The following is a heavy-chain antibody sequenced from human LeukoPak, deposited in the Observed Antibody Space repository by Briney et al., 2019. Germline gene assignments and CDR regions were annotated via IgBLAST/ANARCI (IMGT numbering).Heavy chain of an antibody. J-gene: IGHJ4*02. CDR2: MHYSGST. CDR1: GGSISSSSYS. D-gene: IGHD6-13*01. Sequence: SETLSLTCTVSGGSISSSSYSWGWLRQPPGKGREGVGNMHYSGSTYYNPSLKSRVTISVNTSKNQFSLKLSSVTAADTAVYYCARLYSSSCYFDYWGQGTLVTVSS. CDR3: ARLYSSSCYFDY. V-gene: IGHV4-39*01.